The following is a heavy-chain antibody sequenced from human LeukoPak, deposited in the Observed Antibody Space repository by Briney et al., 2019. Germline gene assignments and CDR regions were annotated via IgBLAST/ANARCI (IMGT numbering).Heavy chain of an antibody. J-gene: IGHJ6*04. V-gene: IGHV3-48*03. Sequence: GGSLRLSCAASGFTFSSYEMNWVRQAPGKGLEWVSYISSSGSTIYYADSVKGRFTISRDNAKNPLYLQMNSLRAEDTAVYYCAELGITMIGGVWGKGTTVTISS. CDR3: AELGITMIGGV. CDR2: ISSSGSTI. CDR1: GFTFSSYE. D-gene: IGHD3-10*02.